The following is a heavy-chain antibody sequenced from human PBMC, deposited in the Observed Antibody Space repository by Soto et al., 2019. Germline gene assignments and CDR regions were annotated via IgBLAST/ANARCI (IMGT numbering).Heavy chain of an antibody. CDR3: ARQDIVTAPVRGVYLDF. J-gene: IGHJ4*02. Sequence: VFLRISFQYYVYSFTRHGSDWVGQIPGRGLEWVAVIYPSDSYARYSPSFRGRGTISVDISINTVYLQWRSLKAWDTAIYFCARQDIVTAPVRGVYLDFSGQGTPVTVPS. V-gene: IGHV5-51*01. CDR1: VYSFTRHG. CDR2: IYPSDSYA. D-gene: IGHD2-15*01.